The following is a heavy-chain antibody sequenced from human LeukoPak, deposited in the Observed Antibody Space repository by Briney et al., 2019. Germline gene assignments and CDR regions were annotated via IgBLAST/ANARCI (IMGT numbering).Heavy chain of an antibody. CDR3: VTSSRASSGYSSL. CDR2: ISGSGGST. CDR1: GFTFSSYA. Sequence: GGSLRLSCAASGFTFSSYAMSWVRQAPGKGLEWVSAISGSGGSTYYADSVKGRFTISRDNSKNTLYLQMNSLRAEDTAVYYCVTSSRASSGYSSLWGQGTLVTVSS. D-gene: IGHD3-22*01. V-gene: IGHV3-23*01. J-gene: IGHJ4*02.